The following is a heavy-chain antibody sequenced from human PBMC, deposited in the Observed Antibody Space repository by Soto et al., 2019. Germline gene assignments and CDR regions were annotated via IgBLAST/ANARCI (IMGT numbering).Heavy chain of an antibody. V-gene: IGHV3-23*01. CDR3: AKALSQFFPFDY. J-gene: IGHJ4*02. CDR2: ISGGGTST. CDR1: GFTFSNYA. D-gene: IGHD3-3*01. Sequence: GGSLRLSCAASGFTFSNYAMSWVRQAPGKGLEWVSAISGGGTSTYYSDSVKDRFSISRDNSKNTLYLQMNTLRAEDTAVYYRAKALSQFFPFDYWGQGTLVTVSS.